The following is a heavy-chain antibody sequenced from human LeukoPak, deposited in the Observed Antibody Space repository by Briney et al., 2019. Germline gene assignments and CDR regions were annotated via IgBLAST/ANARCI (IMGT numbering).Heavy chain of an antibody. Sequence: GGSLRLLCAASGFIFRGYSMIFVRQAPGTGLERVSSLSSSSSYIYYADSVKGRFTISRDNAKNSLYLQMNSLRAEDTAVYYCARDLGDFWSGYSVLYYYYGMDVWGQGTTVTVSS. J-gene: IGHJ6*02. CDR2: LSSSSSYI. D-gene: IGHD3-3*01. CDR3: ARDLGDFWSGYSVLYYYYGMDV. V-gene: IGHV3-21*01. CDR1: GFIFRGYS.